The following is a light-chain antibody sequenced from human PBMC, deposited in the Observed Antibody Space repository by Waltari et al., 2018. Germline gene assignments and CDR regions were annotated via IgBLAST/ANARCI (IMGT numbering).Light chain of an antibody. J-gene: IGKJ3*01. V-gene: IGKV3-11*01. Sequence: EIALTQSPATLSLSPGESATLSCRASQRVSNLAWYQHKPGQPPRLLIFDAFEKASGVPARCSGSGAATDFTLIISSLEAEDSAIYYCQHRDNLGAFGPGTRVEI. CDR2: DAF. CDR1: QRVSN. CDR3: QHRDNLGA.